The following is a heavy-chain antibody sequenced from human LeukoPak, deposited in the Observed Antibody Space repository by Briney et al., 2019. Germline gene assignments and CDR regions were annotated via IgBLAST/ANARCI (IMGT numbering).Heavy chain of an antibody. CDR1: GGSISSGDYY. CDR2: IYYSGST. J-gene: IGHJ4*02. D-gene: IGHD7-27*01. CDR3: ARDPRTGEFDY. Sequence: SETLSLTCTVSGGSISSGDYYWSWIRQPPGKGLEWIGYIYYSGSTYYNPSLKSRVTISVDTSKNQFSLKLGSVTAADTAVYYCARDPRTGEFDYWGQGTLVTVSS. V-gene: IGHV4-30-4*01.